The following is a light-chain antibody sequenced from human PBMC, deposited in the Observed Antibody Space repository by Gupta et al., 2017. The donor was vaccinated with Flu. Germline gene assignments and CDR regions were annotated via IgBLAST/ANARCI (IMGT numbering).Light chain of an antibody. Sequence: QSALTQPPSVSGSPGQPVTISCTGTSSDVGSYNRVSWYQQPPGTAPKLMIYEVSNRPSGVPDRFSGSKSGNTASLTISGLQAEDEADYYCSLYTSSSTLVFGGGTKLTVL. CDR1: SSDVGSYNR. CDR2: EVS. V-gene: IGLV2-18*01. CDR3: SLYTSSSTLV. J-gene: IGLJ3*02.